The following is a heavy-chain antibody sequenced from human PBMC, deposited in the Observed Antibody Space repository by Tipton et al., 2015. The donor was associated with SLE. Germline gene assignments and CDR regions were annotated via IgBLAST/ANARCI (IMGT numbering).Heavy chain of an antibody. CDR1: GGSFSGYY. Sequence: TLSLTCAVYGGSFSGYYWSWIRQPPGKGLEWIGEINHSGSTNYNPSLESRVTISVDTSKNQFSLKLSSVTAADTAVYYCARTKLRYFDWPYNWFDPWGQGTLVTVSS. J-gene: IGHJ5*02. V-gene: IGHV4-34*01. CDR3: ARTKLRYFDWPYNWFDP. D-gene: IGHD3-9*01. CDR2: INHSGST.